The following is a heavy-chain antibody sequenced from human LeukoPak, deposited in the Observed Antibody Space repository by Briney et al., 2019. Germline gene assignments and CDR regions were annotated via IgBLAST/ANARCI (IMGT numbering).Heavy chain of an antibody. Sequence: SETLSLTCTVSGGSISSYCWSWIRQPAGKGLEWIGRIYTSGSTNYNPSLKSRVTMSVDTSKNQFSLKLGSVTAADTAVYYCARDRDYYYYYMDVWGKGTTVTISS. CDR3: ARDRDYYYYYMDV. CDR2: IYTSGST. J-gene: IGHJ6*03. CDR1: GGSISSYC. V-gene: IGHV4-4*07.